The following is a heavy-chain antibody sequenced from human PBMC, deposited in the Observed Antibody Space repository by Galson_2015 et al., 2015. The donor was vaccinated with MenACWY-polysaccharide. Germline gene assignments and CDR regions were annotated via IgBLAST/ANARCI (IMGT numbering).Heavy chain of an antibody. CDR1: GGSISSSNYY. Sequence: ETLSLTCTVSGGSISSSNYYWGWIRQSSEKGLEWIGTISYSGSTYYNPSLKSRVTISVDTSKNQFSLKLSSVTAADTAVYYCASRLAQVGIAGYGYGMDVWGQGTTVTVSS. J-gene: IGHJ6*02. CDR2: ISYSGST. V-gene: IGHV4-39*01. CDR3: ASRLAQVGIAGYGYGMDV. D-gene: IGHD2-15*01.